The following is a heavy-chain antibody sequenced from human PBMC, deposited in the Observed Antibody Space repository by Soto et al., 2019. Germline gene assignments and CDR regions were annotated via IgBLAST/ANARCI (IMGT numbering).Heavy chain of an antibody. D-gene: IGHD3-16*01. CDR1: GFPFSSYA. J-gene: IGHJ1*01. CDR3: AKAGDGPSLGYFQH. V-gene: IGHV3-23*01. Sequence: SLRLSCAASGFPFSSYAMSWVRQAPGKGLEWVSAISGSGGSTYYADSVKGRFTISRDNSKNTLYLQMNSLRAEDTAVYYCAKAGDGPSLGYFQHWGQGTLVTVSS. CDR2: ISGSGGST.